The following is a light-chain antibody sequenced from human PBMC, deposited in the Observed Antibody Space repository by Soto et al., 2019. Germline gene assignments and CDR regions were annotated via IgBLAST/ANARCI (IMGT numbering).Light chain of an antibody. CDR2: DAS. CDR1: QSVSSY. V-gene: IGKV3-11*01. J-gene: IGKJ4*01. Sequence: DIVMTQTPGSLSWSAGERVPLACGASQSVSSYLAWYKQKPGQAPRLLIYDASNRATGIPARVSGSGSGTEFTLTISSLAPQDFEVYYCQQRSNWPLTFGGGTKVDIK. CDR3: QQRSNWPLT.